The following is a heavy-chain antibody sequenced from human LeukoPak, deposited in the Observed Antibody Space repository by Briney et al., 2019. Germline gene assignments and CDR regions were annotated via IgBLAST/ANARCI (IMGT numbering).Heavy chain of an antibody. CDR1: GYTFTGYY. CDR2: INPNSGGT. Sequence: ASVKVSCKASGYTFTGYYMHWVRQAPGQGLEWMGWINPNSGGTNYAQKFQGRVTMTRDTSISTAYMELSSVTAADTAVYYCARVGTIFGVVILNWFDPWGQGTLVTVSS. V-gene: IGHV1-2*02. D-gene: IGHD3-3*01. J-gene: IGHJ5*02. CDR3: ARVGTIFGVVILNWFDP.